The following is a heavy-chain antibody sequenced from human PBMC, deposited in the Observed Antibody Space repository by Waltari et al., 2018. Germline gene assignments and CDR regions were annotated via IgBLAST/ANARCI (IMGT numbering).Heavy chain of an antibody. D-gene: IGHD2-15*01. J-gene: IGHJ4*02. CDR2: LNHSGST. CDR1: GGSFSGYY. Sequence: QVQLQQWGAGLLKPSETLSLTCAVYGGSFSGYYWSWIRQPPGTGLEWIGELNHSGSTNYTPSLKSRVTISVDTSKNQFSLKLSSVTAADTAVYYCARHIVVVVAATRYEYYFDYWGQGTLVTVSS. V-gene: IGHV4-34*01. CDR3: ARHIVVVVAATRYEYYFDY.